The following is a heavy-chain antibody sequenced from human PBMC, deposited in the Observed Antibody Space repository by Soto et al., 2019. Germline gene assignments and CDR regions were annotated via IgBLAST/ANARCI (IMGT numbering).Heavy chain of an antibody. CDR2: ISYDGSNK. J-gene: IGHJ4*02. D-gene: IGHD6-19*01. CDR1: GFTFSSYG. Sequence: GGSLRLSCAASGFTFSSYGMHWVRQAPGKGLEWVAVISYDGSNKYYADSVKGRFTISRDNSKNTLYLQMNSLRAEDTAVYYCAKDRGGWYVDYWGQGTLVTVSS. V-gene: IGHV3-30*18. CDR3: AKDRGGWYVDY.